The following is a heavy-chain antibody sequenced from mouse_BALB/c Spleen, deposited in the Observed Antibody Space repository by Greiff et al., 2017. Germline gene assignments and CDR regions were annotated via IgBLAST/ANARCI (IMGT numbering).Heavy chain of an antibody. D-gene: IGHD1-1*01. V-gene: IGHV3-2*02. CDR3: ARPYYGSSDWYFDV. CDR2: ISYSGST. Sequence: EVQGVESGPGLVKPSQSLSLTCTVTGYSITSDYAWNWIRQFPGNKLEWMGYISYSGSTSYNPSLKSRISITRDTSKNQFFLQLNSVTTEDTATYYCARPYYGSSDWYFDVWGAGTTVTVSS. CDR1: GYSITSDYA. J-gene: IGHJ1*01.